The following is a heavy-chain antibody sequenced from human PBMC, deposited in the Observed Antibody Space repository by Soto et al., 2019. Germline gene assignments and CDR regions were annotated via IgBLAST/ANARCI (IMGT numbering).Heavy chain of an antibody. Sequence: PGGALRLSXAASGFTFSSYGMHWVRQAPGKGVEGVAVISYDGSNKYYADSVKGRFTISRDNSKNTLYLQMNSLRAEDTAVYYCAKSLQYSSSWYRAAYYYYYGMDVWGQGTTVTVSS. CDR2: ISYDGSNK. CDR3: AKSLQYSSSWYRAAYYYYYGMDV. J-gene: IGHJ6*02. D-gene: IGHD6-13*01. V-gene: IGHV3-30*18. CDR1: GFTFSSYG.